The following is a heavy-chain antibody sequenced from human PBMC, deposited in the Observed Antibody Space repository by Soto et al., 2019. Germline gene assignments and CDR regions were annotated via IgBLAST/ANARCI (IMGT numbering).Heavy chain of an antibody. CDR1: GYTFTGYY. V-gene: IGHV1-2*04. D-gene: IGHD3-10*01. CDR2: INPNSGGT. J-gene: IGHJ4*02. CDR3: ARAYRPYIITSQNIVPSGPYYFDY. Sequence: VKVSCKASGYTFTGYYMHWVRQAPGQGLEWMGWINPNSGGTNYAQKFQGWVTMTRDTSISTAYMELSRLRSDDTAVYYCARAYRPYIITSQNIVPSGPYYFDYWGQGTLVTVSS.